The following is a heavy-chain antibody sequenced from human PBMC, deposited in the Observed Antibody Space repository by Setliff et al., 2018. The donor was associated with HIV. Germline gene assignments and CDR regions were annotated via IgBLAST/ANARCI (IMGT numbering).Heavy chain of an antibody. CDR3: TRDWDTALAN. V-gene: IGHV3-72*01. Sequence: GGSLRLSCSASGFTFSEPYMNWVRQAPGKGLEWVARIKNKRAGYGTQHAASVKGRFSISRDDSKTSLYLQMNSLKIEDTAMYYCTRDWDTALANWGQGTLVTVSS. CDR1: GFTFSEPY. D-gene: IGHD5-18*01. CDR2: IKNKRAGYGT. J-gene: IGHJ4*02.